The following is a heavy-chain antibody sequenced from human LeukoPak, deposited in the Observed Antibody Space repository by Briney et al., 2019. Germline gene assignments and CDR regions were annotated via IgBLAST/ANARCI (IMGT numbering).Heavy chain of an antibody. CDR2: IYYSGST. CDR3: ATGTIFGVLLQ. J-gene: IGHJ4*02. V-gene: IGHV4-39*01. D-gene: IGHD3-3*01. Sequence: SETLPLTCTVSGGSVSSSGSFWGWIRQPPGKGLEWISTIYYSGSTYFNPSLKRRVTISVDTSKNQFSLKVTSVTAADTAVYYCATGTIFGVLLQWGQGTVVTVSS. CDR1: GGSVSSSGSF.